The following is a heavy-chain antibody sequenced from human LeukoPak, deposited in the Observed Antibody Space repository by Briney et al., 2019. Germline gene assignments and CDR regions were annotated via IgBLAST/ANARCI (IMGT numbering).Heavy chain of an antibody. V-gene: IGHV4-34*01. CDR2: INHSGST. D-gene: IGHD5-12*01. J-gene: IGHJ4*02. CDR1: GGSFSGYY. Sequence: SETLSLTCAVYGGSFSGYYWSWLRQPPGKGLEWIGEINHSGSTNYNPSLKSRVTISVDTSKNQFSLKLSSVTAADTAVYYCARGGVATIGGSGHDVDYWGQGTLVTVSS. CDR3: ARGGVATIGGSGHDVDY.